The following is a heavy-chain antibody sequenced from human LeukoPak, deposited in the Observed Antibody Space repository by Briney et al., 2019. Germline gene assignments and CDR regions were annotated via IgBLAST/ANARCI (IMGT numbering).Heavy chain of an antibody. J-gene: IGHJ4*02. CDR3: ARSYGDYGDFDY. CDR1: GFTFSSYE. D-gene: IGHD4-17*01. Sequence: GGSLRLSCAASGFTFSSYEMNWIRQAPGKGLEWVSYISSSGSTIYYADSVKGRFTISRDNAKNSLYLQMNSLRAEDTAVYYCARSYGDYGDFDYWGQGTLVTVSS. V-gene: IGHV3-48*03. CDR2: ISSSGSTI.